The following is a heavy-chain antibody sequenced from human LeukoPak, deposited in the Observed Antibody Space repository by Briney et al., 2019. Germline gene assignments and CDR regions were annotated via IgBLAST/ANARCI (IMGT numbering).Heavy chain of an antibody. Sequence: ASVKVSCKASGGTFSSYAISWVRQAPGQGLEWMGGIIPIFGTANYAQKFQGRVTITTDESTSTAYMELSSLRSQDTAVYYCPSRPVAREYFQHWGQGTLVTVSS. J-gene: IGHJ1*01. V-gene: IGHV1-69*05. CDR1: GGTFSSYA. CDR2: IIPIFGTA. CDR3: PSRPVAREYFQH. D-gene: IGHD2-15*01.